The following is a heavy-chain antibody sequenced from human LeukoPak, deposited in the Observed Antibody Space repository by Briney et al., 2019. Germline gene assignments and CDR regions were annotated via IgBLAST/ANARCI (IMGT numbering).Heavy chain of an antibody. CDR1: GFTFSSYD. CDR3: ARSPRYSSSWLHFDY. D-gene: IGHD6-13*01. CDR2: IGTAGDT. J-gene: IGHJ4*02. V-gene: IGHV3-13*01. Sequence: GGSLRLSCAASGFTFSSYDMHWVRQATGKGLEWVSAIGTAGDTYYPGSVKGRFTISRENAKNSLYLQMNSLRAEDTAVYYCARSPRYSSSWLHFDYWGQGTLVTVSS.